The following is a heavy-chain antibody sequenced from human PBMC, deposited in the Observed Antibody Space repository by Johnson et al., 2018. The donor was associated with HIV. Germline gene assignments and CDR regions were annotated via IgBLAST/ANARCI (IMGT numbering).Heavy chain of an antibody. CDR2: ISYAGSNK. D-gene: IGHD6-13*01. V-gene: IGHV3-30-3*01. J-gene: IGHJ3*02. CDR1: GFTFSSYA. CDR3: ASGAAAAPDAFDI. Sequence: VQLVESGGGVVQPGRSLRLSCAASGFTFSSYAMHWVRQAPGKGLEWVAVISYAGSNKYYADSVKGRFTISRDNSKNTLYLQMNSLRAEDTAVYYCASGAAAAPDAFDIWGQGTMVTVSS.